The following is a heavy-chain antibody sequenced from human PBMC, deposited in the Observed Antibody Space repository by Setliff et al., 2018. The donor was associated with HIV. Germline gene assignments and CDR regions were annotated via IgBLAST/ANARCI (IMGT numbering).Heavy chain of an antibody. J-gene: IGHJ4*02. CDR3: AKHRDFGSGSYFGH. D-gene: IGHD3-10*01. V-gene: IGHV3-23*01. CDR1: GFTFSSYA. Sequence: AGGSLRLSCAAPGFTFSSYAMSWVRQAPGKGLEWVSATSGSGDGTYYADSVKGRFTISRDNSKNTLYLQMNSLRAEDTAVYYCAKHRDFGSGSYFGHWGQGTKVTVSS. CDR2: TSGSGDGT.